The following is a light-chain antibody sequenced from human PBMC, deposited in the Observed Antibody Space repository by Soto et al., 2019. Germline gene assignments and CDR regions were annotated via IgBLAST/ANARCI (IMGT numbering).Light chain of an antibody. CDR1: QSISSS. J-gene: IGKJ1*01. Sequence: DIVMTQSPATLSLSPGERATLSCMASQSISSSLAWYQQKAGQAPRLLLYGASTRATGVPARFSGSGSGTEFTLSISGLQSEDFAVYYCQQYDNWPRTFGQGTKVEI. CDR2: GAS. CDR3: QQYDNWPRT. V-gene: IGKV3-15*01.